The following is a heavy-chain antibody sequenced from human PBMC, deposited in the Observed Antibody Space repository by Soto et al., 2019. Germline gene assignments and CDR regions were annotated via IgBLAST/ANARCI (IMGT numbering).Heavy chain of an antibody. V-gene: IGHV3-74*01. D-gene: IGHD3-3*01. CDR1: GSIFSRYW. CDR2: IKSDGSGT. Sequence: PGGSLSLSCVASGSIFSRYWMHWVRQAPGKGLVWVSRIKSDGSGTIYADSVKGRFTISRDNAKNTLYLQMNSLRAEDTAVYYCATDRSAINDHWGQGTQVTVSS. J-gene: IGHJ4*02. CDR3: ATDRSAINDH.